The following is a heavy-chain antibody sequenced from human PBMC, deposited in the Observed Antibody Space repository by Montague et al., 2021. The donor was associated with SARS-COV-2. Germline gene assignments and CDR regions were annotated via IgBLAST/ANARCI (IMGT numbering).Heavy chain of an antibody. Sequence: SETLSLTCTVSGGSISSSSYYWGWIRQPPGKGLEWIGSIYYSGXTXYXXXXKXRVTISVDTSKNQFSLKLSSVTAADTAVYYCARQGDQLLLEYWFDTWGQGTLVTVSS. V-gene: IGHV4-39*01. D-gene: IGHD2-2*01. CDR3: ARQGDQLLLEYWFDT. CDR2: IYYSGXT. J-gene: IGHJ5*02. CDR1: GGSISSSSYY.